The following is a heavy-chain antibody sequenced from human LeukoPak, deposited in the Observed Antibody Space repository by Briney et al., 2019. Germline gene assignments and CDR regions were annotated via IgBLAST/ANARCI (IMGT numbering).Heavy chain of an antibody. CDR1: GFSFSSYG. J-gene: IGHJ4*02. CDR3: AKGQDDWGPYYFDY. CDR2: ISYDGSNK. Sequence: PGGSLRLSCAASGFSFSSYGMHWVRQAPDKGLEWVAVISYDGSNKYYADSVKGRVTISRDNSKNTLYLQMNSLRTEDTAVYYCAKGQDDWGPYYFDYWGQGTLVTVSS. D-gene: IGHD3-16*01. V-gene: IGHV3-30*18.